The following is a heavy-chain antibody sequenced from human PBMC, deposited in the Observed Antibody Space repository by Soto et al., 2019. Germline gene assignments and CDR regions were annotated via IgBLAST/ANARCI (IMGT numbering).Heavy chain of an antibody. Sequence: ASVKVSCKASGYTFTSYDINWVRQATGQGLEWMGWMNPNSGNTGYAQKFQGRVTMTRNTSISTAYMELSSLRSEDTAVYYCARAQRVRGFYNWFDPWGQGTLVTVSS. D-gene: IGHD3-10*01. CDR1: GYTFTSYD. V-gene: IGHV1-8*01. J-gene: IGHJ5*02. CDR2: MNPNSGNT. CDR3: ARAQRVRGFYNWFDP.